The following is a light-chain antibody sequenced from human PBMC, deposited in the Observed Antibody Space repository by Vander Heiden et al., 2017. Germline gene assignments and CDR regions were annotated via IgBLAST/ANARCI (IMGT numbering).Light chain of an antibody. CDR1: SSVVGSYNL. J-gene: IGLJ1*01. Sequence: HSAPTQPASASASPGQSITISCTRTSSVVGSYNLVSSYQQPPGKAPKLMIYEVSKRASGVSDRFSGSKSGNTASLTISGLQAEDDAYYYCCSYAGSSTYVFGTGTKVTVL. CDR3: CSYAGSSTYV. CDR2: EVS. V-gene: IGLV2-23*02.